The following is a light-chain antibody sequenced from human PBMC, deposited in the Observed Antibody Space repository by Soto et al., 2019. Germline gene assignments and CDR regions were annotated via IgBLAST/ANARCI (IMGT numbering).Light chain of an antibody. Sequence: QSVLTQPPSASGSPGQSVTISCTGTSIDVGGYNYVSWYQQHPGKAPQVLMYEVSKRPSGVPDRFSGSKSGNTASLTVSGLQPEDDADYYCSAYAASTYLYVFGSGTKVTVL. J-gene: IGLJ1*01. V-gene: IGLV2-8*01. CDR2: EVS. CDR1: SIDVGGYNY. CDR3: SAYAASTYLYV.